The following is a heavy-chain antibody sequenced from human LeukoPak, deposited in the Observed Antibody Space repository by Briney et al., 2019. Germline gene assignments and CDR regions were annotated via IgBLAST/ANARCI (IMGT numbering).Heavy chain of an antibody. V-gene: IGHV1-2*02. D-gene: IGHD3-16*01. Sequence: GASVKVSCKASGYTFTGYYMHWVRQAPGQGLEWMGWINPNSGGTNYAQKFQGRVTMTRDTPIRTAYVELSRLRSDDTAVYYCAKNYYDYVWGGEPYYYYYMDVWGKGTTVTVSS. CDR2: INPNSGGT. J-gene: IGHJ6*03. CDR3: AKNYYDYVWGGEPYYYYYMDV. CDR1: GYTFTGYY.